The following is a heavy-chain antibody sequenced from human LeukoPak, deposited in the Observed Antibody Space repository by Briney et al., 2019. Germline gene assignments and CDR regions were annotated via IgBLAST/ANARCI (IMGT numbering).Heavy chain of an antibody. CDR3: ARDWIDGSGSYYSHYYYMDV. CDR1: GYSINSDYY. J-gene: IGHJ6*03. Sequence: SETLSLTCTVSGYSINSDYYWGWIRQPPGKGLEWIGNIYHTGSTYYNPSLKSRVTILVDTSKNQFSLMLTSVTAADTAVYYCARDWIDGSGSYYSHYYYMDVWGKGTTVTVSS. D-gene: IGHD3-10*01. V-gene: IGHV4-38-2*02. CDR2: IYHTGST.